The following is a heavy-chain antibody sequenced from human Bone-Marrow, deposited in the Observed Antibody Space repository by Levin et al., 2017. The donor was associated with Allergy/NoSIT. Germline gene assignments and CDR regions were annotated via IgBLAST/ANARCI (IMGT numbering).Heavy chain of an antibody. CDR2: IWYDGSNK. D-gene: IGHD3-10*01. V-gene: IGHV3-33*01. Sequence: GEFLKISCAASGFTFSNYGMHWVRQAPGKGLEWVAVIWYDGSNKNYPESVKGRFTISRDNSRNTLYLQMNSLRAEDTALYYCARDAFITMVRGYLDYWGQGALVTVSS. CDR3: ARDAFITMVRGYLDY. CDR1: GFTFSNYG. J-gene: IGHJ4*02.